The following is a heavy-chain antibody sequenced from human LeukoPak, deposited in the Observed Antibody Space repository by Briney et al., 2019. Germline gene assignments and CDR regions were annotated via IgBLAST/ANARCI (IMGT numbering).Heavy chain of an antibody. D-gene: IGHD3-22*01. J-gene: IGHJ4*02. CDR2: ISGSGGRT. CDR3: ARVCGNFDRSGYYEYYFDY. V-gene: IGHV3-23*01. Sequence: GGSLRLSCVASGFSFSVYAMSWGRQAAGKGQEWVSGISGSGGRTYSADFEKGRFTIASDNSRKTLYLQMNSMSAEDTAVYYCARVCGNFDRSGYYEYYFDYWGQGTLVTVSS. CDR1: GFSFSVYA.